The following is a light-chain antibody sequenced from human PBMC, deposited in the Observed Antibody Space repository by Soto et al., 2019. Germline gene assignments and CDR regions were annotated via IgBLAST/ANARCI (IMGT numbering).Light chain of an antibody. V-gene: IGKV1-39*01. CDR2: AAS. CDR3: QPSYTPASIT. Sequence: DIQMTQSPSSLSASVGDRVTITCRASQSISRNLNWYQHKPGKAPKLLIYAASSLYNGVPSRFSGGGSGTEFTLSISSLQPEDFGTYYGQPSYTPASITFGQGTRLEIK. CDR1: QSISRN. J-gene: IGKJ5*01.